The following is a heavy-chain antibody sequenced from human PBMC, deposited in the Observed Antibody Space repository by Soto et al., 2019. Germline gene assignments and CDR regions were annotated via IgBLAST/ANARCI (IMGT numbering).Heavy chain of an antibody. CDR3: ARMYQLLRTSRFDP. CDR2: IIPIFGTA. D-gene: IGHD2-2*01. V-gene: IGHV1-69*06. CDR1: GGTFSSYA. J-gene: IGHJ5*02. Sequence: QVQLVQSGAEVKKPGSSVKVSCKASGGTFSSYAISWVRQAPGQGLEWMGGIIPIFGTANYAQKFQGRVTITADKSTSTADMELSSLRSEDKAVYYFARMYQLLRTSRFDPWGQGTLVTVSS.